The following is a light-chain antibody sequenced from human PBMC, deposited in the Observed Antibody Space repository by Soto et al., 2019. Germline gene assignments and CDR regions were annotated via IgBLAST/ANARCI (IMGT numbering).Light chain of an antibody. J-gene: IGKJ1*01. V-gene: IGKV3-15*01. CDR3: QQYYSYPRT. Sequence: VMTQAPATLFLPPPEXATLSRRASQTINNNVAWYQLKDGQVPRLVIYGASTRATDIPARFSGSGSGTEFTLTISCLQSEDFATYYCQQYYSYPRTFGQGTKVDIK. CDR1: QTINNN. CDR2: GAS.